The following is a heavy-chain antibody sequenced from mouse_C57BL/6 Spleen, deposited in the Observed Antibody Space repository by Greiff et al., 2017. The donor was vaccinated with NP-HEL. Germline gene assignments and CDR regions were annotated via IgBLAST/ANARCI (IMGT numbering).Heavy chain of an antibody. CDR2: IDPENGDT. D-gene: IGHD1-1*01. V-gene: IGHV14-4*01. Sequence: EVQLQQSGAELVRPGASVKLSCTASGFNIKDDYMHWVKQRPEQGLEWIGWIDPENGDTEYASKFQGKATITADTSSNTAYLQLSSLTSEDTAVYYCTTSSYSYFDYWGQGTTLTVSS. CDR1: GFNIKDDY. J-gene: IGHJ2*01. CDR3: TTSSYSYFDY.